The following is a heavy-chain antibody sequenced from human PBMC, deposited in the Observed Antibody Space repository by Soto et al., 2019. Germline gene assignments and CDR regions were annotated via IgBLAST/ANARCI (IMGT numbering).Heavy chain of an antibody. D-gene: IGHD3-10*01. CDR3: AKDCLSSGKEDV. J-gene: IGHJ6*02. Sequence: GGSLRLSCAASGFTFSSYAMSWVRQAPGKGLEWVSAISGSGGSTYYADSVKGRFTISRDNSKNTLYLQMNSLRAEDTAVYCCAKDCLSSGKEDVWGQGTTVTVSS. CDR1: GFTFSSYA. V-gene: IGHV3-23*01. CDR2: ISGSGGST.